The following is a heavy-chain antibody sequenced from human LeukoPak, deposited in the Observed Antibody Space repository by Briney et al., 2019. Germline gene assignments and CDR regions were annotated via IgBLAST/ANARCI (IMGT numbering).Heavy chain of an antibody. CDR1: GGSISSSSYH. V-gene: IGHV4-39*01. CDR2: IYYSGST. CDR3: ASQRRDGYNVY. J-gene: IGHJ4*02. Sequence: PSETLSLTCTVSGGSISSSSYHWGWIRQPPGKGLEWIGSIYYSGSTYYNPSLKSRVTISVDTSKNQFSLKLSSVTAADTAVYYCASQRRDGYNVYWGQGTLVTVSS. D-gene: IGHD5-24*01.